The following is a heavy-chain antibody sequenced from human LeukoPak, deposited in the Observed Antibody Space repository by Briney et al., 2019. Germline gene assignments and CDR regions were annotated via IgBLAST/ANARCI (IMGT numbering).Heavy chain of an antibody. CDR3: ARAGVDLLTDYYYGMDV. CDR2: ISSSSSYI. CDR1: GFTFSSYS. D-gene: IGHD3-9*01. Sequence: GGSLILSCAASGFTFSSYSMNWVRQAPGKGLEWVSSISSSSSYIYYADSVKGRFTISRDNAKNSLYLQMNSLRAEDTAVYYCARAGVDLLTDYYYGMDVWGQGTTVTVSS. J-gene: IGHJ6*02. V-gene: IGHV3-21*01.